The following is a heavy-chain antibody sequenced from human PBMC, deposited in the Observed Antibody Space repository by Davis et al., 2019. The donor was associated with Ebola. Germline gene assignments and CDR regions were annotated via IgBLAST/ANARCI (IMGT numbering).Heavy chain of an antibody. D-gene: IGHD5-18*01. Sequence: HSQTLSLTCDISGDSVSTVGWNWIRQSPSRGLEWLGRTYYSSKWYNDYAVSVKSRITINPDTSKNKFSLQLNSVTPEDTALYYCARGWLRAGMDVWGEGTTVTV. V-gene: IGHV6-1*01. CDR3: ARGWLRAGMDV. J-gene: IGHJ6*02. CDR2: TYYSSKWYN. CDR1: GDSVSTVG.